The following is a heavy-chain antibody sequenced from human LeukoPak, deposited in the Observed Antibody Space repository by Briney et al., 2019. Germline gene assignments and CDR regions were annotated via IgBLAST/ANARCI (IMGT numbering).Heavy chain of an antibody. CDR1: GGSISSGSYY. V-gene: IGHV4-61*02. J-gene: IGHJ4*02. CDR2: IYTSGST. Sequence: SETLSLTCTVSGGSISSGSYYWSWIRQPAGKGLEWIGRIYTSGSTNYSPSLKSRVTMSVDTSKNQFSLKLSSVTAADTAFYYCARSRGWLQSHPLGYWGQGTLVTVSS. CDR3: ARSRGWLQSHPLGY. D-gene: IGHD5-24*01.